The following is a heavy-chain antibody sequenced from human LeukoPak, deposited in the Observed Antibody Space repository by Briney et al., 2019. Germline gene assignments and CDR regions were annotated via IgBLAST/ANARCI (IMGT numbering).Heavy chain of an antibody. CDR1: GFTFSNYA. V-gene: IGHV3-21*03. Sequence: GGSLRLSCAASGFTFSNYAMSWVRQAPGKGLEWVSSISSSSNYIYYADSVKGRFTISRDNAKNSLYLQMNSLKTEDTAVYYCTTDTMIVVGTNWFDPWGQGTLVTVSS. D-gene: IGHD3-22*01. CDR3: TTDTMIVVGTNWFDP. J-gene: IGHJ5*02. CDR2: ISSSSNYI.